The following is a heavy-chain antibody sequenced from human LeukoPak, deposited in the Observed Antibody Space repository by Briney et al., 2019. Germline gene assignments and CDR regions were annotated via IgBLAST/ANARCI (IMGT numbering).Heavy chain of an antibody. V-gene: IGHV3-9*03. CDR1: GFTFGDYA. CDR2: IGRNSDYI. D-gene: IGHD2-8*02. Sequence: GGSLRLSCAASGFTFGDYAMHWVRQVPGKGLEWVSGIGRNSDYIAYVDSVKGRFTISRDNAENSLYLQMNSLRVEDMALYHCVRESCTGATCRGFLDYWGQGTLVTVSS. J-gene: IGHJ4*02. CDR3: VRESCTGATCRGFLDY.